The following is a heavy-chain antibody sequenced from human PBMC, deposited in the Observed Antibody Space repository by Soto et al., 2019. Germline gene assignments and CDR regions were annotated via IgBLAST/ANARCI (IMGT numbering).Heavy chain of an antibody. V-gene: IGHV2-5*02. J-gene: IGHJ4*02. Sequence: QITLEESGPTRVKPTQSLALTCTLSGFSLSTSGVGVGWVRQPPGKALEWLALIYWDDDKRYSPSLQSRLTLTKDTAKNQVVLIMINMDPVDTATYYCAPSPWTGTTAYFDYWGQGTLVTVSS. CDR1: GFSLSTSGVG. CDR3: APSPWTGTTAYFDY. D-gene: IGHD1-1*01. CDR2: IYWDDDK.